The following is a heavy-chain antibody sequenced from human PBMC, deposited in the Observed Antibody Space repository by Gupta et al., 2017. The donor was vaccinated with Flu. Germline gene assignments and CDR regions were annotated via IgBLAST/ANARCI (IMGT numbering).Heavy chain of an antibody. D-gene: IGHD3-10*01. CDR2: ISYDGSNK. J-gene: IGHJ3*02. Sequence: QVQLVESGGGVVQPGRSLRLSCAASGFTFSSYGMHWVRQAPGKGLEWVAVISYDGSNKYYADSVKGRFTISRDNSKNTLYLQMNSLRAEDTAVYYCAKARGSSSLGAFDIWGQGTMVTVSS. CDR1: GFTFSSYG. CDR3: AKARGSSSLGAFDI. V-gene: IGHV3-30*18.